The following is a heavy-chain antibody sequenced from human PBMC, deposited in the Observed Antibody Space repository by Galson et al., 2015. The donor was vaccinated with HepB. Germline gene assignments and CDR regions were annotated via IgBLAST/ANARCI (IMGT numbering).Heavy chain of an antibody. Sequence: SVKVSCKVSGYTLTELSMHWVRQAPGKGLEWMGGFDPEDGETIYAQKFQGRVTMTEDTSTDTAYMELSSLRSEDTAVYYCATQSCSGGSCYPNFDYWGQGTLVTVSS. D-gene: IGHD2-15*01. CDR1: GYTLTELS. J-gene: IGHJ4*02. CDR3: ATQSCSGGSCYPNFDY. CDR2: FDPEDGET. V-gene: IGHV1-24*01.